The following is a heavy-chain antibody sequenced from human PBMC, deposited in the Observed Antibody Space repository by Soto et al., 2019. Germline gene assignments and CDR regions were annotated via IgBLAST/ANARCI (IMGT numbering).Heavy chain of an antibody. CDR3: ARDRRGRLGYYYGMDV. D-gene: IGHD3-16*01. J-gene: IGHJ6*02. V-gene: IGHV1-69*13. CDR2: IIPILGTA. CDR1: GGTFSSYA. Sequence: ASVKVSCKASGGTFSSYAISWVRQAPGQGLEWMGGIIPILGTANYAQKFQGRVTITADESTSTAYMELRSLRSDDTAVYYCARDRRGRLGYYYGMDVWGQGTTVTVSS.